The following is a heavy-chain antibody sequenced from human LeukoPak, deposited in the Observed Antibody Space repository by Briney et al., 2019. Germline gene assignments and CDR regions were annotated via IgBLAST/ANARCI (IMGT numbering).Heavy chain of an antibody. D-gene: IGHD3-22*01. Sequence: SGTLSLTCAVSGGSISSSTDYWGWIRQPPGKGLEWIGTIYYRGITYYNASSKSRVTISVDTSKNQFSLKLSSVTAADTAVYFCARHHDSSGLYGPFDYWGQGTLVTVSS. J-gene: IGHJ4*02. CDR3: ARHHDSSGLYGPFDY. CDR1: GGSISSSTDY. V-gene: IGHV4-39*01. CDR2: IYYRGIT.